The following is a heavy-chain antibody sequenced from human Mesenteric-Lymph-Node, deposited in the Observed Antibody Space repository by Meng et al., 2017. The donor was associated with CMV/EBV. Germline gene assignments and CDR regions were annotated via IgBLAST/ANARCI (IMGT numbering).Heavy chain of an antibody. V-gene: IGHV1-18*01. CDR3: ARDTAMTPKWLDV. CDR1: GGTFSSCA. D-gene: IGHD5-18*01. CDR2: ISAYNGNT. J-gene: IGHJ6*02. Sequence: ASVKVSCKASGGTFSSCAVSWVRQAPGQGLEWMGWISAYNGNTNYAQKLQGRVTMTTDTSTSTAYMELRSLRSDDTAVYYCARDTAMTPKWLDVWGQGTTVTVSS.